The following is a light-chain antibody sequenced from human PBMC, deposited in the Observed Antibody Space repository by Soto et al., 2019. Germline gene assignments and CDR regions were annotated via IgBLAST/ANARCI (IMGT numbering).Light chain of an antibody. J-gene: IGLJ1*01. CDR1: RSNIGINA. CDR3: CSYAGSSSYV. CDR2: ANN. Sequence: QSVLTQPPSVSGTPGQRVSISCSGSRSNIGINAVDWYHQLPGTAPKVLIYANNQRPSGVPDRFSGSKSGNTASLTISGLQAEDEADYYCCSYAGSSSYVFGTGTKLTVL. V-gene: IGLV1-44*01.